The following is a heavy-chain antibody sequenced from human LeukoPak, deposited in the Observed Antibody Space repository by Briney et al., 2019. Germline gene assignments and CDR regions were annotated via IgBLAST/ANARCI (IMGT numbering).Heavy chain of an antibody. CDR3: ARGHYDSSGYYYEYYFDY. CDR2: ISSSSSTI. CDR1: GFTFSSYE. D-gene: IGHD3-22*01. Sequence: TGGSLRLSCAASGFTFSSYEMNWVRQAPGKGLEWVSYISSSSSTIYYADSVKGRFTISRDNAKNSLYLQMNSLRAEDTAVYYCARGHYDSSGYYYEYYFDYWGQGTLVTVSS. V-gene: IGHV3-48*01. J-gene: IGHJ4*02.